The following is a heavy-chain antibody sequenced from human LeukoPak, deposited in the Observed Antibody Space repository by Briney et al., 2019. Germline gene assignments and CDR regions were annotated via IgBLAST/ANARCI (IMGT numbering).Heavy chain of an antibody. CDR3: AKVHGWGRQLGYYFDY. CDR1: GFTFSSYW. Sequence: GGSLRLSCAVSGFTFSSYWMHWVRQPPGKGLEWVAFISYGETEKQYADSVKGRFTISRDDSKNTLFLQMNSLTDEDTAIYYCAKVHGWGRQLGYYFDYWGHGTRVTVSS. V-gene: IGHV3-30*02. D-gene: IGHD2-15*01. CDR2: ISYGETEK. J-gene: IGHJ4*01.